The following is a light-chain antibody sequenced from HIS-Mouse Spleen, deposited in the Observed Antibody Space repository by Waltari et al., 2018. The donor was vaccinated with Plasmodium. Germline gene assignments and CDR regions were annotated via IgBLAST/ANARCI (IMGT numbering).Light chain of an antibody. Sequence: QSALTQPRSVSGSPGQSVTIPCTGTSSAIGCYKYFSLYKQHPGKAPKLMIYDVSKRPSGVPDRFSGSKSGNTASLTISGLQAEDEADYYCCSYAGSYTYVFGTGTKVTVL. CDR2: DVS. CDR3: CSYAGSYTYV. V-gene: IGLV2-11*01. J-gene: IGLJ1*01. CDR1: SSAIGCYKY.